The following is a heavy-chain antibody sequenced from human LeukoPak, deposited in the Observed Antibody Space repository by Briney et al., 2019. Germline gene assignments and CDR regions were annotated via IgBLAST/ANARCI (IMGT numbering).Heavy chain of an antibody. V-gene: IGHV4-30-4*01. CDR3: ARYYDILTGSFDY. Sequence: SETLSLTCTVSGGSISSGDYYWSWIRQPPGKGLEWIGYIYYSGSTYYNPSLKSRVTISVDTSKNQFSLKLSSVTAADTAVYYCARYYDILTGSFDYWGQGTLVTVSS. CDR2: IYYSGST. CDR1: GGSISSGDYY. D-gene: IGHD3-9*01. J-gene: IGHJ4*02.